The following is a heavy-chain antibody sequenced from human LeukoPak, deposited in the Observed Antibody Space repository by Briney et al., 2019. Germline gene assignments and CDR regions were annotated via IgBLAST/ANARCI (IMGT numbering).Heavy chain of an antibody. J-gene: IGHJ5*02. CDR1: GGSIGSSSYY. CDR3: ARAGYYYGSGRFGWFDP. V-gene: IGHV4-61*02. Sequence: PSETLSLTCTVSGGSIGSSSYYWSWIRQPAGKGLEWIGRIYTSGSTNYNPSLKSRVTISVDTSKNQFSLKLSSVTAADTAVYYCARAGYYYGSGRFGWFDPWGQGTLVTVSS. D-gene: IGHD3-10*01. CDR2: IYTSGST.